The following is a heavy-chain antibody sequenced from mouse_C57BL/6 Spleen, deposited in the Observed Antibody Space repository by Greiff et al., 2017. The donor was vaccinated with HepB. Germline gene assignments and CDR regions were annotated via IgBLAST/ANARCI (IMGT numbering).Heavy chain of an antibody. D-gene: IGHD2-3*01. Sequence: SGAELVKPGASVKMSCKASGYTFTSYWITWVKQRPGQGLEWIGDIYPGSGSTNYNEKFKSKATLTVDTSSSTAYMQLSSLTSEDSAVYYCARSGDGYGFDYWGQGTTLTVSS. CDR3: ARSGDGYGFDY. V-gene: IGHV1-55*01. J-gene: IGHJ2*01. CDR1: GYTFTSYW. CDR2: IYPGSGST.